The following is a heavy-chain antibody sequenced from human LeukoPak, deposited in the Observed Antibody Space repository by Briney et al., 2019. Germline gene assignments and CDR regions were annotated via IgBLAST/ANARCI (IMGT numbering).Heavy chain of an antibody. Sequence: ASVKVSCKASGYTFTSYGISWVRQAPGQGLEWMGWISAYNGNTNYAQKLQGRVTMTTDTSTSTAYMELRSLRSDDTAVYYCARDEEGYSYGYDGLDYWGQGTLVTVSS. CDR2: ISAYNGNT. J-gene: IGHJ4*02. CDR3: ARDEEGYSYGYDGLDY. CDR1: GYTFTSYG. D-gene: IGHD5-18*01. V-gene: IGHV1-18*01.